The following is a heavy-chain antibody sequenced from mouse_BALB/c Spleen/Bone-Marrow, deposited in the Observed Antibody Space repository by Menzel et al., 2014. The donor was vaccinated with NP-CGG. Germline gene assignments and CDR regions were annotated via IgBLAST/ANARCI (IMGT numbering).Heavy chain of an antibody. CDR2: ISSGGGYT. J-gene: IGHJ4*01. V-gene: IGHV5-6*01. Sequence: EVMLVESGGDLVKPGGSLKLSCAASGFTFSTYGMSWVRQTPDKRLEWVATISSGGGYTCYPDSVKGRFTISRDNANNTLYLQMSSLKSEDTAMYYCTSQRNWDHYAMDYWGQGTSVTVSS. CDR1: GFTFSTYG. CDR3: TSQRNWDHYAMDY. D-gene: IGHD4-1*01.